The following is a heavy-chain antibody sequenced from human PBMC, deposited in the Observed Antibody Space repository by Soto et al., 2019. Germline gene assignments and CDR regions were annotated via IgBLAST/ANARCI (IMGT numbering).Heavy chain of an antibody. D-gene: IGHD6-25*01. J-gene: IGHJ4*02. Sequence: SDTLSLTCTVSSGSISVTNVFWGWVRQPPGKGLEWIGNIDYSATAYFSPSLATRVTFHVDTSKNQFSMTLYSVTAADTAVYYCARLPGRYLLYWAPGILLTV. V-gene: IGHV4-39*01. CDR3: ARLPGRYLLY. CDR2: IDYSATA. CDR1: SGSISVTNVF.